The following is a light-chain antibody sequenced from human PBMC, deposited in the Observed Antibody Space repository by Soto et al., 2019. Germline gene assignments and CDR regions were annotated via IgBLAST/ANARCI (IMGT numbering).Light chain of an antibody. CDR2: DAS. CDR1: QDIKNY. V-gene: IGKV1-33*01. CDR3: QQYENLPLT. Sequence: DTQMTQSPSSLSASVGDRVTITCQASQDIKNYLNWYLHKPRKAPKLLIYDASNLERGVPSRFSGSGAGTEYSLTISSLQPEDNGTYYCQQYENLPLTFGGGTKVDIK. J-gene: IGKJ4*01.